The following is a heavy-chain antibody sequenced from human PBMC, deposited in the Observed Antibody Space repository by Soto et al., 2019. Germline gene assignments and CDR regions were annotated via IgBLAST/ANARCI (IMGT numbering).Heavy chain of an antibody. Sequence: GGSLRLSCAASGFTFSSYAMSWVRQAPGKGLEWVSAISGGAGSTYYAKSVKGRFTISRDNFKNTLYLQMNSLRAEDTALYYCAKEKQLPHLDSWGQGTLVTVSS. J-gene: IGHJ4*02. V-gene: IGHV3-23*01. CDR2: ISGGAGST. D-gene: IGHD5-18*01. CDR1: GFTFSSYA. CDR3: AKEKQLPHLDS.